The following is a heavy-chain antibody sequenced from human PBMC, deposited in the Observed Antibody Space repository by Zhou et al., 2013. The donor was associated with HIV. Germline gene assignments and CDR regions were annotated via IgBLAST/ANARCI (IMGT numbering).Heavy chain of an antibody. J-gene: IGHJ4*02. CDR3: ARSGYGRPADY. CDR2: IDADRGDT. Sequence: QVQLVQSGAEVKKPGASVKVSCKASGYTFTDHYIHWVRQAPGQRLEWMGWIDADRGDTRYAQNFQGRVTMTTDTSTNTAHMELRRLTSDDTAVYFCARSGYGRPADYWGQGTLVTVSS. V-gene: IGHV1-2*02. CDR1: GYTFTDHY. D-gene: IGHD2-15*01.